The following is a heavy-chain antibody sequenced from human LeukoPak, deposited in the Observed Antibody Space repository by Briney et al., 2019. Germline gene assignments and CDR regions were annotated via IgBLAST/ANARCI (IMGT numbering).Heavy chain of an antibody. V-gene: IGHV3-21*01. Sequence: PGGSLRLSCAASGFTFSSYSMNWVRQAPGKELEWVSSISSSSSYIYYADSVKGRFTISRDNAKNSLYLQMNSLRAEDTAVYYCARGKTMVVIPDAFDIWGQGTMVTVSS. D-gene: IGHD4-23*01. J-gene: IGHJ3*02. CDR2: ISSSSSYI. CDR3: ARGKTMVVIPDAFDI. CDR1: GFTFSSYS.